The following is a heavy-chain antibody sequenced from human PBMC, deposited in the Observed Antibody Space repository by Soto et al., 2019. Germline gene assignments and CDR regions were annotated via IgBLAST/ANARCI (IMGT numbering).Heavy chain of an antibody. J-gene: IGHJ6*02. V-gene: IGHV3-30-3*01. CDR2: ISYDGSTK. Sequence: ESGGGVVQPGRSLRLSCAASRFTFSSYPMDWVRQAPGKGLEWVALISYDGSTKYYADSVKGRFTISRDNSKNTLYLQANSLRPEDTATYHCARQGNVIRARYGMDVWGQGTTITVS. CDR3: ARQGNVIRARYGMDV. CDR1: RFTFSSYP.